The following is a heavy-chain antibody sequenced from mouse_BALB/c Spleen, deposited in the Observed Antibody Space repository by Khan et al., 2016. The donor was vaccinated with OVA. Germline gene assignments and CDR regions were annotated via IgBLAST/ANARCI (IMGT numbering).Heavy chain of an antibody. D-gene: IGHD2-4*01. CDR2: INYSGNT. J-gene: IGHJ3*01. V-gene: IGHV3-2*02. Sequence: VQLQESGPGLVKPSQSLSLTCTVTGYSITSEYAWNWIRHFPGNKLEWMGYINYSGNTRYNPPLKSRISITRDTSKNQFFLQLNSVTTEDTATYYCTRKDYYDYDPFPYWGQGTLVTVSA. CDR1: GYSITSEYA. CDR3: TRKDYYDYDPFPY.